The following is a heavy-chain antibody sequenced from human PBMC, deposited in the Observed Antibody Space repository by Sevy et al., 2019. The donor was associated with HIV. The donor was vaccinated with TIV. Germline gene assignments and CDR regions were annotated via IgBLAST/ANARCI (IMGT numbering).Heavy chain of an antibody. CDR2: MNPNSGNT. V-gene: IGHV1-8*01. J-gene: IGHJ4*02. CDR1: GYTFTSYD. D-gene: IGHD5-18*01. CDR3: ARGVAAYSYDFLDY. Sequence: ASVKVSCKASGYTFTSYDINWVRQATGQGLEWMGWMNPNSGNTDYAQKFQGRVTMTRNTSISTAYMELSSLRSEDTAVYYCARGVAAYSYDFLDYWGQGTLVTVSS.